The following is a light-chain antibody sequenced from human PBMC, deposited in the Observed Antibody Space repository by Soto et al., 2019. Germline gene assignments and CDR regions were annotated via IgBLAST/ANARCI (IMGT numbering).Light chain of an antibody. Sequence: QSALTQPASVSGSPGQSITISCTGTSSDVGSYNLVSWYQQHPGKAPKLMIYEGSKRPSGVSNRFSGSKSGNTASLTISGLQAEDEDDYYCCSYAGSSPPYVFGTGTKVTVL. CDR2: EGS. CDR1: SSDVGSYNL. V-gene: IGLV2-23*01. J-gene: IGLJ1*01. CDR3: CSYAGSSPPYV.